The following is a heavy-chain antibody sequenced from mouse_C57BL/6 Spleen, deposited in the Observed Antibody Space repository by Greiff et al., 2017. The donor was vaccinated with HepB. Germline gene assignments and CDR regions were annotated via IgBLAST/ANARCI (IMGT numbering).Heavy chain of an antibody. D-gene: IGHD3-2*02. Sequence: EVQGVESGGGLVKPGGSLKLSCAASGFTFSSYAMSWVRQTPEKRLEWVATISDGGSYTYYPDNVKGRFTISRDNAKNNLYLQMSHLKSEDTAMYYCARDEAQATFAYWGQGTLVTVSA. J-gene: IGHJ3*01. CDR1: GFTFSSYA. CDR2: ISDGGSYT. V-gene: IGHV5-4*01. CDR3: ARDEAQATFAY.